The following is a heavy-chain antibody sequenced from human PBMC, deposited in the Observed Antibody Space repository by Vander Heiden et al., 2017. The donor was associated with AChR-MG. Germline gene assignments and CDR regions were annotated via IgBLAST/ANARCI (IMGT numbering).Heavy chain of an antibody. D-gene: IGHD6-6*01. CDR1: GCPFSSYA. CDR3: ARDARRYFDL. Sequence: QVQLVASGGGVVEPGRSLRLASAASGCPFSSYAMHEVRQAPGKWLEWLTVISYDGSNKYYADSVKGRFTISRDNSKNTLYLQMNSLRAEDTAVYYCARDARRYFDLWGRGTLVTVSS. V-gene: IGHV3-30-3*01. CDR2: ISYDGSNK. J-gene: IGHJ2*01.